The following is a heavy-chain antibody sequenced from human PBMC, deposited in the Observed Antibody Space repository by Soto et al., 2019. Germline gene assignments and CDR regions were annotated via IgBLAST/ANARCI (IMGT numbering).Heavy chain of an antibody. V-gene: IGHV4-30-4*01. CDR1: GGSISRGDYY. Sequence: PSETLSLTCTVSGGSISRGDYYWSGIRQPPGKGLEWIGYIYYRGSTYYTPSLKSRVTISVDTSKHQFSLKLSSVTAADTAVYYCARAGGYYDFWSGYDCWGQGTLVTVSS. J-gene: IGHJ1*01. D-gene: IGHD3-3*01. CDR2: IYYRGST. CDR3: ARAGGYYDFWSGYDC.